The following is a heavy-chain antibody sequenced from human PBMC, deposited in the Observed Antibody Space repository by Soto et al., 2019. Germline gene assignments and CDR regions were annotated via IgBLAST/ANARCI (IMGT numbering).Heavy chain of an antibody. V-gene: IGHV3-23*01. CDR3: AKGYCSGGSCPLDY. J-gene: IGHJ4*02. Sequence: EVQLLESGGGLVQPGGSLRLSCAASGFTFSIYAMSWVRQAPGKGLEWVSAIIGSGGSTYYADSVKGRFTISRDNSKNTLYLEMNSLRADDTAVYYCAKGYCSGGSCPLDYWGQGTLVTVSS. D-gene: IGHD2-15*01. CDR1: GFTFSIYA. CDR2: IIGSGGST.